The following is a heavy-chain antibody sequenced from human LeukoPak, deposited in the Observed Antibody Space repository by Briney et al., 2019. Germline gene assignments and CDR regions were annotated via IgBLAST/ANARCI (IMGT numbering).Heavy chain of an antibody. Sequence: GASVKVSCKVSGYTLTELSMHWVRQAPGKGLEWMGGFDPEDGETIYAQKFQGRVTMTEDTSTDTAYMELSSLRSEDTAVYYCATGRDILTGYSSPNWFDPWGQGTLVTVSS. CDR2: FDPEDGET. J-gene: IGHJ5*02. CDR1: GYTLTELS. V-gene: IGHV1-24*01. D-gene: IGHD3-9*01. CDR3: ATGRDILTGYSSPNWFDP.